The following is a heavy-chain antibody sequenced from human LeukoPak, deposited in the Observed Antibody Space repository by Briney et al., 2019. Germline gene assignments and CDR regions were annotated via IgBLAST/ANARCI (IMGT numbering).Heavy chain of an antibody. CDR1: GGTFSSYA. Sequence: SVKVSCKASGGTFSSYAISWVRQAPGQGLEWMGGIIPIFGTANYAQKFQGRVTITADESTSTAYMELSSLRSEDTAVYYCARALYSGSYLSHFDYWGQGTLVTVSS. V-gene: IGHV1-69*13. D-gene: IGHD1-26*01. J-gene: IGHJ4*02. CDR2: IIPIFGTA. CDR3: ARALYSGSYLSHFDY.